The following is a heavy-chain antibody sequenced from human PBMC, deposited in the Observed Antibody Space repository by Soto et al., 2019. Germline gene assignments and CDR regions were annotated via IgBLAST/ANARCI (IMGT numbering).Heavy chain of an antibody. V-gene: IGHV3-30*18. Sequence: GGSLRLSCAASGFTFSSYGMHWVRQAPGKGLEWVAVISYDGSNKYYADSVKGRFTISRDNSKNTLYLQMNSLRAEDTAVYYCAKPRTTKGLGTRDGYKMWGQGTLVTVSS. CDR3: AKPRTTKGLGTRDGYKM. CDR1: GFTFSSYG. CDR2: ISYDGSNK. D-gene: IGHD5-12*01. J-gene: IGHJ4*02.